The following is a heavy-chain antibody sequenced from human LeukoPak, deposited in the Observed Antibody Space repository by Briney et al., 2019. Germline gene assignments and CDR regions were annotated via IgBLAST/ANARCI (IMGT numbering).Heavy chain of an antibody. CDR1: GFTFSSYE. J-gene: IGHJ4*02. CDR3: ARLPDSSTDC. D-gene: IGHD6-19*01. CDR2: ISSSGSTI. Sequence: PGGSLRLSCAASGFTFSSYEMNWVRQAPGKGLEWVSYISSSGSTIYYADSVKGRFTISRDNAKNSLYLQMNSLRAEDTAVYYCARLPDSSTDCWGQGTLVTVSS. V-gene: IGHV3-48*03.